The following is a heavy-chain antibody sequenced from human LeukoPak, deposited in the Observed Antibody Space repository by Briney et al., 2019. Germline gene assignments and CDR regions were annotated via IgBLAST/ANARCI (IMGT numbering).Heavy chain of an antibody. V-gene: IGHV4-39*07. CDR2: IYYNGST. CDR1: GGAISSSRHS. Sequence: SETLSLTCTVSGGAISSSRHSWTWVRQPPGKGLEWIGIIYYNGSTYYNPSLKSRVTISVDTSKNQFSLKLSSVTAADIAVYYCATGKVFPTYDFWSGPIDYWGQGTLVTVSS. J-gene: IGHJ4*02. D-gene: IGHD3-3*01. CDR3: ATGKVFPTYDFWSGPIDY.